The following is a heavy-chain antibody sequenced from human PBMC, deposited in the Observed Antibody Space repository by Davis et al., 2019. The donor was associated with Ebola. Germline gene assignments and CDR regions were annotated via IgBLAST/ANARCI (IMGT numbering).Heavy chain of an antibody. CDR3: ARATGKWYYFDY. CDR2: IYPGDSDI. J-gene: IGHJ4*02. Sequence: GESLKISCQASGYSFTRYWIGWVRQMPGKGLEWMGIIYPGDSDIRYSPSFQGHVTISADNSTSTAYLQWSSLKASDTAKYYCARATGKWYYFDYWGQGTLVTVSS. V-gene: IGHV5-51*01. D-gene: IGHD2-15*01. CDR1: GYSFTRYW.